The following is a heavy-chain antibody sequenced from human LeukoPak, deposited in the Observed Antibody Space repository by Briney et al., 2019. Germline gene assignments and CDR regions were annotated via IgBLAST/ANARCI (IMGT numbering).Heavy chain of an antibody. J-gene: IGHJ3*02. CDR1: GFTFSTYD. CDR3: ARAMLTSNIIDAFDI. V-gene: IGHV3-21*01. CDR2: ISSRSSYI. D-gene: IGHD3-16*01. Sequence: GGSLRLSCAASGFTFSTYDMPWVRQAPGRGLEWVSFISSRSSYIYYADLLKGRFTISRDNAKNSLFLQMNSLRAEDTAVYYCARAMLTSNIIDAFDIWGPGTVVTVSS.